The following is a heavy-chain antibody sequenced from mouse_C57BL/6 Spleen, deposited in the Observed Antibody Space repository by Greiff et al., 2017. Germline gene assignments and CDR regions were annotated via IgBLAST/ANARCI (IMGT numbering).Heavy chain of an antibody. CDR1: EYDFPSHD. Sequence: EVMLVQSGGGLVQPGESLKLSCESNEYDFPSHDMSWVRKTPEKRLELVAAINSDGGSTYYPDTMERRFIISRDNTKKTLYLQMSSLRSEDTALYYCARSPGYYGSSYWYFDVWGTGATVTVSS. CDR2: INSDGGST. CDR3: ARSPGYYGSSYWYFDV. J-gene: IGHJ1*03. V-gene: IGHV5-2*01. D-gene: IGHD1-1*01.